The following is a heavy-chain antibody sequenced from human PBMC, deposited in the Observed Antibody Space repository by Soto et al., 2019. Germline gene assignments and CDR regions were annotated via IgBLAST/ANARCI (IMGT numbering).Heavy chain of an antibody. Sequence: ASVKVSCKASGYTFTRYGISWVRQAPGQGLEWMGWISAYNGNTNYAQKLQGRVTMTTDTSTSTAYMELRSLRSDDTAVYYCARGPSITIVGATIGSDYWGQGTLVTVSS. CDR2: ISAYNGNT. J-gene: IGHJ4*02. D-gene: IGHD1-26*01. CDR1: GYTFTRYG. V-gene: IGHV1-18*01. CDR3: ARGPSITIVGATIGSDY.